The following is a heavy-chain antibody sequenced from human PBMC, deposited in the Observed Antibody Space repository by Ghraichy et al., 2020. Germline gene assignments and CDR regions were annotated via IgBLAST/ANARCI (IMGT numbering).Heavy chain of an antibody. CDR3: AKDIRGDFDY. Sequence: GESLNISCAASGFTFDDYAMHWVRQAPGKGLEWVSLISGDGGSTYYADSVKGRFTISRDNSKNSLYLQMNSLRAEDTALYYWAKDIRGDFDYWGQGTLVTVSS. CDR1: GFTFDDYA. CDR2: ISGDGGST. J-gene: IGHJ4*02. V-gene: IGHV3-43*02.